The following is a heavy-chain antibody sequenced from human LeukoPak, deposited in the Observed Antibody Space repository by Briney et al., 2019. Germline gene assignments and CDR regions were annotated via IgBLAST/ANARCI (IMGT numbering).Heavy chain of an antibody. CDR3: AREWVWFGESRYFSY. J-gene: IGHJ4*02. D-gene: IGHD3-10*01. CDR1: GFTFTNYA. CDR2: INADNGNT. V-gene: IGHV1-3*01. Sequence: ASVKVSCKASGFTFTNYAMHWVRQAPGQRLEWMAWINADNGNTKYSPKFQGRVTITRDTSASTVYMELSSLTSEDTAVYYCAREWVWFGESRYFSYWGQGTLVTFSS.